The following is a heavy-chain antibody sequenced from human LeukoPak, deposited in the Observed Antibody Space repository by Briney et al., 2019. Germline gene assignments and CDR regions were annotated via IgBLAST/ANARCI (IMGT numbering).Heavy chain of an antibody. J-gene: IGHJ4*02. V-gene: IGHV3-7*02. D-gene: IGHD5-24*01. Sequence: GGSLRLACAASGFTFSSYWMSWVRQVPGKGLEWVANINQDGNEKFYVDSVRGRFTISRGDAENSLFLQMNSPRAEDTAVYYCARGQGLQLKSGSDYWGQGTLVTVSS. CDR2: INQDGNEK. CDR1: GFTFSSYW. CDR3: ARGQGLQLKSGSDY.